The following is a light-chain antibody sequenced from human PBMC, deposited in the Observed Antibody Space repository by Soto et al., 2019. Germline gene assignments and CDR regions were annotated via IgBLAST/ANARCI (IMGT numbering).Light chain of an antibody. Sequence: QSVLTQPASVSGSPGQSITISCTGTSSDVGGYNYVSWYQQHPGKAPKLIIYDVSNRPSGVSNRFSGSESGNTASLSISGLQAEDEADYCCSSYTSSSDVVFGGGTKVTVL. CDR2: DVS. J-gene: IGLJ2*01. CDR3: SSYTSSSDVV. V-gene: IGLV2-14*01. CDR1: SSDVGGYNY.